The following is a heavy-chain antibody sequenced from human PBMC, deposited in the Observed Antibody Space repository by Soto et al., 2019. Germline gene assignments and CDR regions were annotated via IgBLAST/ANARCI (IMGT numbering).Heavy chain of an antibody. CDR1: GYTFTGHY. CDR2: INPNSVGT. CDR3: ARWPRVRAAHGFDI. Sequence: RASEKVSAKASGYTFTGHYLHWVRQAPGQGLESMGWINPNSVGTNYAQLFYGRVTMTRDKSISTAYMELSRLRSDGTAMYYWARWPRVRAAHGFDIFRQGTMVTVS. D-gene: IGHD3-10*01. J-gene: IGHJ3*02. V-gene: IGHV1-2*02.